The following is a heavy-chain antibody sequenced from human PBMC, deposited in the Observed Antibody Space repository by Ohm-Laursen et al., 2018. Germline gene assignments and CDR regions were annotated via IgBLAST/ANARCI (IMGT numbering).Heavy chain of an antibody. D-gene: IGHD3-22*01. CDR2: IYYSGTT. Sequence: GTLSLTCTVSGGSISSSSYYWGWIRQPPGKGLEWIGSIYYSGTTYYNPSLKSRVTISVDTSQNHFSLKLSSVTAADTAVYYCARPSSGYYQQYFDYWGQGTLVTVSS. V-gene: IGHV4-39*01. CDR1: GGSISSSSYY. CDR3: ARPSSGYYQQYFDY. J-gene: IGHJ4*02.